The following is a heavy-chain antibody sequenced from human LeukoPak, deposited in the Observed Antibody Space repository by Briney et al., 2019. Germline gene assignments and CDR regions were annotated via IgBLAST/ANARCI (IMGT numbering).Heavy chain of an antibody. Sequence: SETLSLTCAVYGGSFSGYYWSWIRQPPGKGLEWIGEINHSGSTNYNPSLKSRVTISVDTSKNQFSLKLSSVTAADTAVYYCVRVQEDNYYYYYGMDVWGQGTTVTVSS. CDR1: GGSFSGYY. J-gene: IGHJ6*02. D-gene: IGHD1-1*01. CDR2: INHSGST. V-gene: IGHV4-34*01. CDR3: VRVQEDNYYYYYGMDV.